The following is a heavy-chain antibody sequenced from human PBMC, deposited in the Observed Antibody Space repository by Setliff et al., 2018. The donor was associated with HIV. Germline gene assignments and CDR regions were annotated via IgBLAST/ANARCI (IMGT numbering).Heavy chain of an antibody. CDR2: IDASANT. V-gene: IGHV4-38-2*02. D-gene: IGHD6-13*01. CDR3: ARIGSGWSVGWFDP. J-gene: IGHJ5*02. CDR1: GSSISSNYY. Sequence: SETLSLTCTVSGSSISSNYYWAWIRQAPGKGLEWIGCIDASANTYYIPSLKSRATISIDTSKNQLSLKLRSVTAADTAVYYCARIGSGWSVGWFDPRGQGTLVTVSS.